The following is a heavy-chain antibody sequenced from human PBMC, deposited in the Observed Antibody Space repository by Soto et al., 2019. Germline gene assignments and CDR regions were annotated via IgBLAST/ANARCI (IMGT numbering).Heavy chain of an antibody. Sequence: SETLSLTCTVSGGSISSYYWSWIRQPPGKGLEWIGYIYYSGSTNYNPSLKSRVTISVDTSKNQFSLKLSSVTAADTAVYYCARVEVGDATSFMWFDPGGQGTLVTVSS. CDR1: GGSISSYY. CDR2: IYYSGST. D-gene: IGHD2-2*01. V-gene: IGHV4-59*01. CDR3: ARVEVGDATSFMWFDP. J-gene: IGHJ5*02.